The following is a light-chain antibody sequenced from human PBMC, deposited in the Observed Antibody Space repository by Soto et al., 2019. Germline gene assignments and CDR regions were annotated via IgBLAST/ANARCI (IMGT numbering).Light chain of an antibody. CDR2: GAS. Sequence: EIVMTQSPATLSVSPGERATLSCRASQTVSSKLAWYQLKPGQAPRLLIYGASTRATDIPARFSGSGSGTEFALTIGSLQSEDFAFYYCQQYNNWPPAFGQGTTV. CDR1: QTVSSK. J-gene: IGKJ1*01. CDR3: QQYNNWPPA. V-gene: IGKV3-15*01.